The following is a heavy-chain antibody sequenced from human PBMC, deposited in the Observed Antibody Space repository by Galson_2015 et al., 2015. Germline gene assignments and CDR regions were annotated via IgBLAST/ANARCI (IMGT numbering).Heavy chain of an antibody. J-gene: IGHJ4*02. D-gene: IGHD5-12*01. CDR1: GFTFSSYA. CDR3: AGSGRVNRFDY. V-gene: IGHV3-30-3*01. Sequence: SLRLSCAASGFTFSSYAMHWVRQAPGKGLEWVAVISYDGSNKYYADSVKGRFNISRDNSKNTLYLQMNSLRAEDTAVYYCAGSGRVNRFDYWGQGTLVTVSS. CDR2: ISYDGSNK.